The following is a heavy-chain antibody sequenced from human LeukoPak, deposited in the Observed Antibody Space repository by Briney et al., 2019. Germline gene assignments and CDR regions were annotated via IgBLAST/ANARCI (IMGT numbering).Heavy chain of an antibody. CDR2: IYYSGTT. D-gene: IGHD6-13*01. V-gene: IGHV4-39*01. Sequence: SETLSLTCTVSGGFVSNNSYFWGWIRQPPGKGLEWIGSIYYSGTTYYNPSLKSRITISVDTSKNQFSLKLSSVTAADTAVYYCARHGGAAAAIDYWGQGTLVTVSS. CDR3: ARHGGAAAAIDY. CDR1: GGFVSNNSYF. J-gene: IGHJ4*02.